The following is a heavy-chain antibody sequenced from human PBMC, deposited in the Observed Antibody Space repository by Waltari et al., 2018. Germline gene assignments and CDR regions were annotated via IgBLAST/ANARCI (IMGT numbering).Heavy chain of an antibody. Sequence: QGLLVESGGRVVQPGRSLRLSCAASGFTFNRYVMQWVRQAPGKGLECVAVGWYDGINKYYADSVKGRFTISRDNSEKTLYRQMNSLRVDDTATYYCARGALAGRFFDFWGQGTLVTVSS. CDR1: GFTFNRYV. J-gene: IGHJ4*02. CDR3: ARGALAGRFFDF. D-gene: IGHD6-19*01. CDR2: GWYDGINK. V-gene: IGHV3-33*01.